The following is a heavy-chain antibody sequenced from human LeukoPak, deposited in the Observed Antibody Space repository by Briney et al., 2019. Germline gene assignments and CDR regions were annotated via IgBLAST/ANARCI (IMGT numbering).Heavy chain of an antibody. Sequence: SETLSLTCTVSGGSISSYYWSWIRQPPGKGLEWIGYIYYSGSTNYNPSFRSRVTISVDTSKNQFSLKLSSVTAADTAVYYCAGTPPYGRGGSCNRPGGQGPLATVS. V-gene: IGHV4-59*01. CDR2: IYYSGST. CDR3: AGTPPYGRGGSCNRP. D-gene: IGHD2-15*01. J-gene: IGHJ5*02. CDR1: GGSISSYY.